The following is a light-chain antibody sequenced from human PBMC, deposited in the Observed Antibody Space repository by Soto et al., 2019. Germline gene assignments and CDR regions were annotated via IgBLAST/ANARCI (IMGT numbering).Light chain of an antibody. V-gene: IGLV2-11*01. CDR3: CSYADNYSWV. CDR1: SSDVGGYTY. CDR2: EVS. J-gene: IGLJ3*02. Sequence: QSALTQPASVSGSPGQSITISCTGTSSDVGGYTYVSWYQQHPGRAPKLMIYEVSNRPSGVPDRFSGSKSGNTASLTISGLQAEDEADYYCCSYADNYSWVFGGGTKLTVL.